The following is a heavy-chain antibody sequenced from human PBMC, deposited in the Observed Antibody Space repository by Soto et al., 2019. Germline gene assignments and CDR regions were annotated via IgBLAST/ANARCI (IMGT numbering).Heavy chain of an antibody. CDR2: IYYSGST. Sequence: QLQLQESGPGLVKPSETLSLTCTVSGASIGRSSFYWGWIRQPPGKGLEWIGSIYYSGSTYYNPSLKSRVTISVDTSKNHISLKLSSVTAADTAVYYCARHTGEVACNYWGQGTLVTVSP. CDR1: GASIGRSSFY. J-gene: IGHJ4*02. CDR3: ARHTGEVACNY. V-gene: IGHV4-39*01. D-gene: IGHD2-15*01.